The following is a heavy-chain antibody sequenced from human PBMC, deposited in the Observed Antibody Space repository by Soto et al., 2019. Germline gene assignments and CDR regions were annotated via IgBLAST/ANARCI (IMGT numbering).Heavy chain of an antibody. Sequence: TGGSLRLSCAASGFTFSNYIMHWVRQAPGKGLEWVAIILHDGNNKYYADSVKGRSTISRDNSKNTLYLQMNSLRTEDTAIYYCARDDEGGSYCDLGYWGQGTLVTVSS. CDR3: ARDDEGGSYCDLGY. J-gene: IGHJ4*02. CDR2: ILHDGNNK. V-gene: IGHV3-30-3*01. D-gene: IGHD3-10*01. CDR1: GFTFSNYI.